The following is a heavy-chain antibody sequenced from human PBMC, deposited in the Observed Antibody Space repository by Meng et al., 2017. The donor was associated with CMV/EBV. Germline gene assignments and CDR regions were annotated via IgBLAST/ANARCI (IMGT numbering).Heavy chain of an antibody. Sequence: ASVNVSCKATVYTFTSYGISWMRQAPGQGLERMGWISAYNGNTNYAQKLQGRVTMTTDTSTSTAYMEQRSLRSDDTAVYYFPRGGEYYDFWSGPTIYYFDYWGQGTLVTVSS. D-gene: IGHD3-3*01. CDR2: ISAYNGNT. J-gene: IGHJ4*02. V-gene: IGHV1-18*01. CDR1: VYTFTSYG. CDR3: PRGGEYYDFWSGPTIYYFDY.